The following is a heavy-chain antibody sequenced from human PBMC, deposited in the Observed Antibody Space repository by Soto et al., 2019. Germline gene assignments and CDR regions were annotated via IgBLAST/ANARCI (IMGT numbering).Heavy chain of an antibody. J-gene: IGHJ6*02. CDR1: GGTFKNCV. D-gene: IGHD3-10*01. V-gene: IGHV1-69*01. Sequence: QVQVVQSGVEVRRPGSSVKVSCKASGGTFKNCVISWVRQAPGQGLEWMGGIIPLFGTTDFAQRFQGRLTITTDESTTTAYMELSRLRSEDTATYSCAAELGFGKLSVVWGQGTTVIVSS. CDR3: AAELGFGKLSVV. CDR2: IIPLFGTT.